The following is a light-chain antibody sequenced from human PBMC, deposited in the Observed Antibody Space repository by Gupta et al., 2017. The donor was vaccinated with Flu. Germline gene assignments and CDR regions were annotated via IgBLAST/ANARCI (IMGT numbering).Light chain of an antibody. J-gene: IGKJ2*01. CDR3: QQLNIYPHI. V-gene: IGKV1-9*01. Sequence: DIQLTQSPSSLSASAGDRVTITCRASQAISTYLAWYQQKPGKAPKVLIYAVSTLQRGVPSRFSGSGSGTEFTLTISSLQPEDFATYYCQQLNIYPHIFGQGTKLEI. CDR2: AVS. CDR1: QAISTY.